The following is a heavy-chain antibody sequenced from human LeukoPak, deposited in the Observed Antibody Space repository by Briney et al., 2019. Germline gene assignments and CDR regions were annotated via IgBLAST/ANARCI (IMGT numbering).Heavy chain of an antibody. CDR2: IYHSGST. CDR3: ARGAPWGYYDSDPPDY. V-gene: IGHV4-38-2*02. D-gene: IGHD3-22*01. CDR1: GYSISSGYY. J-gene: IGHJ4*02. Sequence: SETLSLTCSVSGYSISSGYYWGWIRQPRGKGLEWIGSIYHSGSTYYNPSLKSPVTTSVDTSKNQFSLKLSSVTAADTAVYYWARGAPWGYYDSDPPDYWGQGTLVTVSS.